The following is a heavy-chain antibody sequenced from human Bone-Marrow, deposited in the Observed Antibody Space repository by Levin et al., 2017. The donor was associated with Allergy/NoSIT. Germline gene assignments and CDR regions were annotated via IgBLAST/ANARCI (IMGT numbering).Heavy chain of an antibody. V-gene: IGHV3-66*01. CDR3: ARSPYGGNSHFDY. Sequence: PGESLKISCAASGFTVSSHYMSWVRQAPGKGLEWVSVIYSGGSTYYADSVKGRFTISRDNSKNTLYLQMNSLRAEDTAVYYCARSPYGGNSHFDYWGQGTLVTVSS. J-gene: IGHJ4*02. CDR1: GFTVSSHY. D-gene: IGHD4-23*01. CDR2: IYSGGST.